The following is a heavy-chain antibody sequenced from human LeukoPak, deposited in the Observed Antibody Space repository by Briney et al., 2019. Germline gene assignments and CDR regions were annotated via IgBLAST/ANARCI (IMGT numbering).Heavy chain of an antibody. CDR3: ARRFAPSRNDAFDI. J-gene: IGHJ3*02. CDR1: GGSISSYY. Sequence: SETLSLTCSVSGGSISSYYWSWIRQPPGKGLEWIGYIYYSGSTNYNPSLKSRVTISVDTSKNQFSLKLSSVTASDAAVYYCARRFAPSRNDAFDIWGQGTMVTVSA. CDR2: IYYSGST. V-gene: IGHV4-59*08. D-gene: IGHD3-10*01.